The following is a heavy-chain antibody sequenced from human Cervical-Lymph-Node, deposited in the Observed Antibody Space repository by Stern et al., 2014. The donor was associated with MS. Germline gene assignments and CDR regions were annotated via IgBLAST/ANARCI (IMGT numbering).Heavy chain of an antibody. CDR3: ARDFNWGNSGSYDV. J-gene: IGHJ4*02. CDR2: ISYSGKNK. CDR1: GIDVTDYY. D-gene: IGHD6-19*01. V-gene: IGHV3-11*01. Sequence: VQLVESGGGVVKPGGSLRLSCAVFGIDVTDYYMALVRQAPGKGLEWISYISYSGKNKNYADSVKGRFTISRDNANNSVYLQMDSLRSEDTAFYYCARDFNWGNSGSYDVWGQGTLVTVSS.